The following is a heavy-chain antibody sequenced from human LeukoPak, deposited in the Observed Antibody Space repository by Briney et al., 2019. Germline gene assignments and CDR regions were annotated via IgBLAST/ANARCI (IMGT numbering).Heavy chain of an antibody. D-gene: IGHD7-27*01. J-gene: IGHJ6*03. CDR3: AKLTGSYFYMDV. V-gene: IGHV3-23*01. Sequence: GGSLRLSCATSGFIFSGYAMSWVRQAPGKGLEWVATISGSGGSTYYADSVKGRFTISRDNSKNMLYLQANSLRAEDTAIYYCAKLTGSYFYMDVWGKGTTVTVSS. CDR2: ISGSGGST. CDR1: GFIFSGYA.